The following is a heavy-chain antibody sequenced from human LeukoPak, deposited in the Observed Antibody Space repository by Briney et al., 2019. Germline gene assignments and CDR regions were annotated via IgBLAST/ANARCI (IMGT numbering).Heavy chain of an antibody. CDR3: VKDAPLPFDF. CDR1: GFTFRDFA. J-gene: IGHJ4*02. Sequence: GGSLTLSCAASGFTFRDFAMSWVRQAPGKGLEWVSAISGDAHSTYYADSLKGRFTISRDNSKNTLYLQMNSLRAADTATYFCVKDAPLPFDFWGQGALVIVSS. CDR2: ISGDAHST. V-gene: IGHV3-23*01.